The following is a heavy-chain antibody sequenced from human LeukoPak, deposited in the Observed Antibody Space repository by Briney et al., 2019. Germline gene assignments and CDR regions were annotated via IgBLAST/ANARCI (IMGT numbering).Heavy chain of an antibody. J-gene: IGHJ4*02. CDR2: INSDGSTT. CDR1: GFTFSSYW. V-gene: IGHV3-74*01. CDR3: ARRSSGSPPYYFDY. Sequence: PGGSLRLSCAASGFTFSSYWMHWDRQAPGKGLVWVSRINSDGSTTNYADSVKGRFTISRDNAKNTLYLQMNSLRAEDTAVYYCARRSSGSPPYYFDYWGQGTLVTVSS. D-gene: IGHD1-26*01.